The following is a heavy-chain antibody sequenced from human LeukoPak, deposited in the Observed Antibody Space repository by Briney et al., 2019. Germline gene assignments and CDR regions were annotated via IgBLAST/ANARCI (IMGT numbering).Heavy chain of an antibody. CDR1: GGSFSGYY. CDR3: ARVDGGDFWSGQGARWFDP. CDR2: IYYSGST. V-gene: IGHV4-34*01. Sequence: SETLSLTCAVYGGSFSGYYWSWIRQPPGKGLEWIGYIYYSGSTYYNPSLKSRVTISVDTSKNQFSLKLSSVTAADTAVYYCARVDGGDFWSGQGARWFDPWGQGTLVTVSS. J-gene: IGHJ5*02. D-gene: IGHD3-3*01.